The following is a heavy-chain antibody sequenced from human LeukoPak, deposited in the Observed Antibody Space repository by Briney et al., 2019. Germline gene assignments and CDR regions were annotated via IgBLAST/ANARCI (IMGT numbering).Heavy chain of an antibody. J-gene: IGHJ5*02. Sequence: PSGTLSLTCAVSGGSIKSNNWWSWVRQPPGKGLEWIGEINHSGSTNYNPSLKSRVTISVDTSKNQFSLKLSSVTAADTAVYYCAREPSYSSSWFNPGFGPPRPKNWFDPWGQGTLVTVSS. CDR2: INHSGST. D-gene: IGHD6-13*01. CDR3: AREPSYSSSWFNPGFGPPRPKNWFDP. CDR1: GGSIKSNNW. V-gene: IGHV4-4*02.